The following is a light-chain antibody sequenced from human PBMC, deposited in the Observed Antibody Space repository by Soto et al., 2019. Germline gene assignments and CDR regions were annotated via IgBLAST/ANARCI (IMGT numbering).Light chain of an antibody. V-gene: IGKV1-5*03. CDR3: QQYNFYPGT. Sequence: DIPMTQSPSTLSASVGDRVTITCRASQSISTWLAWYQQKPGKAPNLLIYKASTFESGVPSRFSGSGSGTEFTLTISSLQPDDFATYYCQQYNFYPGTFGQGTKVEI. J-gene: IGKJ1*01. CDR2: KAS. CDR1: QSISTW.